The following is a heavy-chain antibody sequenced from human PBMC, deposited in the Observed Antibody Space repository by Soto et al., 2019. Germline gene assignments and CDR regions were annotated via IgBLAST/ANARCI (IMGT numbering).Heavy chain of an antibody. CDR1: GFTFSSYE. J-gene: IGHJ6*02. Sequence: PGWSLRLSCAASGFTFSSYEMNWVRQAPGKGLEWVSYISSSGSTIYYADSVKGRFTISRDNAKNSLYLQMNSLRAEDTAVYYCARGRGWYYGMDVWGQGTTVTVSS. CDR2: ISSSGSTI. CDR3: ARGRGWYYGMDV. D-gene: IGHD6-19*01. V-gene: IGHV3-48*03.